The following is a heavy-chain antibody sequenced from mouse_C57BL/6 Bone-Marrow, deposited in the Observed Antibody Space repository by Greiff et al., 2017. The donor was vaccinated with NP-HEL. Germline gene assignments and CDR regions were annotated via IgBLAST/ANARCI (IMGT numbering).Heavy chain of an antibody. V-gene: IGHV1-55*01. CDR3: ARTVVPYWYFDV. CDR2: IYPGSGST. CDR1: GYTFTSYW. J-gene: IGHJ1*03. D-gene: IGHD1-1*01. Sequence: VQLQQPGAELVKPGASVKMSCKASGYTFTSYWITWVKQRPGQGLEWIGDIYPGSGSTNYNEKFKSKATLTVDTSSSTAYMQLSSLTSEDSAVYYCARTVVPYWYFDVWGTGTTVTVSS.